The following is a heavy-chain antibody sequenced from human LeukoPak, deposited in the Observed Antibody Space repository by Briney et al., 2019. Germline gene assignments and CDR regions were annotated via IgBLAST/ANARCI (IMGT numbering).Heavy chain of an antibody. D-gene: IGHD2-2*01. CDR3: ARANRYCSSTSCILNYYYYYMDV. CDR2: ISSSGSTI. V-gene: IGHV3-48*03. CDR1: GFTFSSYE. Sequence: GGSLTLSCAASGFTFSSYEMNWVRQAPGKGLEWVSYISSSGSTIYYADSVKGRFTISRDNAKNSLYLQMNSLRAEDTAVYYCARANRYCSSTSCILNYYYYYMDVWGKGTTVTISS. J-gene: IGHJ6*03.